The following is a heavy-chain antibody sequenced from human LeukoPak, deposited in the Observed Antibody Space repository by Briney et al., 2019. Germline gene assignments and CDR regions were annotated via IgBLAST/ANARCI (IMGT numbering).Heavy chain of an antibody. Sequence: GGPLRLSCAASGFTLINYGMSWVRQPPGKGLEWCSVISGGGENTYSADYVKGLSNISRDNSKNTLYLQMNSLRAEDTAVYYCAKDMSRTRRYYYDSSGSDYWGQGTLVTVSS. J-gene: IGHJ4*02. V-gene: IGHV3-23*01. CDR1: GFTLINYG. D-gene: IGHD3-22*01. CDR2: ISGGGENT. CDR3: AKDMSRTRRYYYDSSGSDY.